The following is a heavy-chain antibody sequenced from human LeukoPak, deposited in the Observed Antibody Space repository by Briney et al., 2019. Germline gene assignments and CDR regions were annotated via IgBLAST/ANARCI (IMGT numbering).Heavy chain of an antibody. V-gene: IGHV4-59*12. D-gene: IGHD2-2*01. CDR1: GGSISSYY. J-gene: IGHJ5*02. Sequence: SETLSLTCTVSGGSISSYYRSWIRQPPGKGLEWIGYIYYSGSTNYNPSLKSRVTISVDTSKNQFSLKLSSVTAADTAVYYCARGQVVPAAMGWFDPWGQGTLVTVSS. CDR3: ARGQVVPAAMGWFDP. CDR2: IYYSGST.